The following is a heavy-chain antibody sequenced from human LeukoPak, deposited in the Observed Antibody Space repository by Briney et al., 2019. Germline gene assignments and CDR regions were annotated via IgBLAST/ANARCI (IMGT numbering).Heavy chain of an antibody. Sequence: GASVKVSCKASGGTFSSYAISWVRPAPGQGLEWMGRIIPILGIANYAQKFQGRVTITADKSTSTAYMELSSLRSEDTAVYYCARMVRGAYYYGMDVWGQGTTVTVSS. D-gene: IGHD3-10*01. CDR2: IIPILGIA. V-gene: IGHV1-69*04. J-gene: IGHJ6*02. CDR3: ARMVRGAYYYGMDV. CDR1: GGTFSSYA.